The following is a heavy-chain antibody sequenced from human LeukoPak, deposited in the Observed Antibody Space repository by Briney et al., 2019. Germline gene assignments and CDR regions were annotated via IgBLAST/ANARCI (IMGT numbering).Heavy chain of an antibody. Sequence: GASLKVSCKASGYTFTYYYMHWVRQDPGQVLEWMGIINPSSGSTSYAQKFQGRVTMTRDTSTSTVYMDVSSLRSDDTAEYYCATIAASDAEYFQHWGQGTLVTVSS. CDR1: GYTFTYYY. D-gene: IGHD6-6*01. CDR3: ATIAASDAEYFQH. J-gene: IGHJ1*01. V-gene: IGHV1-46*01. CDR2: INPSSGST.